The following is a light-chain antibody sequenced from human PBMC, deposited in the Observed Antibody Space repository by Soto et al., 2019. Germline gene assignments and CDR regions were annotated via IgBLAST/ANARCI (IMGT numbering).Light chain of an antibody. V-gene: IGKV3-20*01. CDR3: QQYGALPPT. CDR2: GAS. J-gene: IGKJ4*01. Sequence: EIVLTQFPGALSLSPGARVTLSCRASQTVSNTYLAWYQQKSGQAPKFLIYGASNRATGIPDRFSGSGSGTDFTLTISRLEPKDFAVYYCQQYGALPPTFGGGTKVEIK. CDR1: QTVSNTY.